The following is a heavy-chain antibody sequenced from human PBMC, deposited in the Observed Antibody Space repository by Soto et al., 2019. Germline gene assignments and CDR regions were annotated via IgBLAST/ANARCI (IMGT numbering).Heavy chain of an antibody. Sequence: ASVKVSCKASGFSFSDYFMHWVRQAPGQGLEWMGIINPSGDSRNYAQKFQGRVTITRETSTSTVYMDLSSLRYEDTAVYYCARDNIQNSGTKAARSWFQPWGQGTPVIVSS. D-gene: IGHD2-15*01. CDR2: INPSGDSR. CDR3: ARDNIQNSGTKAARSWFQP. J-gene: IGHJ5*02. CDR1: GFSFSDYF. V-gene: IGHV1-46*01.